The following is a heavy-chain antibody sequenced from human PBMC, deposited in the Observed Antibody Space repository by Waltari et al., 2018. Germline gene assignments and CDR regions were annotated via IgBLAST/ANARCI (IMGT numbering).Heavy chain of an antibody. V-gene: IGHV4-39*01. J-gene: IGHJ4*02. CDR2: IFYSGST. D-gene: IGHD3-10*01. CDR1: GGSISSRRYY. CDR3: ARLDNYDSGSYGFDW. Sequence: QLQLQESGPGVVKPSETLSLTCTVSGGSISSRRYYWGWIRQPPGKGLEWIGSIFYSGSTYYNPSLKSRVTMSVDTSKNQFSLRLTSVTAADTAVYYCARLDNYDSGSYGFDWWGQGTLVTVSS.